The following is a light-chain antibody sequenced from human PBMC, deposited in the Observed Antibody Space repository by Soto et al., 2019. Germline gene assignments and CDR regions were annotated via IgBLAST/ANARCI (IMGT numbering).Light chain of an antibody. CDR3: HHLNSYPHT. V-gene: IGKV1-9*01. CDR1: QGISSY. Sequence: DIQLTQSPSFLSASVGDRVTITCRASQGISSYLAWYQQIPGQAPNLLIYAASTLQSGVPSRFSGSGSGTDFTLTISSLQPEDFATYYCHHLNSYPHTFGQGTRLEMK. J-gene: IGKJ5*01. CDR2: AAS.